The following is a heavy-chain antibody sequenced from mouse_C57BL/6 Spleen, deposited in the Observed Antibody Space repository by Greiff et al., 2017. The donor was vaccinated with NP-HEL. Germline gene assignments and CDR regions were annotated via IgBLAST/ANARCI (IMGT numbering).Heavy chain of an antibody. Sequence: EVKLEESEGGLVQPGRSMKLSCTASGFTFSDYYMAWVRQVPEKGLEWVANINYDGSSTYYLDSLKSRFIISRDNAKNILYLQMSSLKSEDTATYYCARDEDYGNYGYWGQGTTLTVSS. CDR1: GFTFSDYY. J-gene: IGHJ2*01. D-gene: IGHD2-1*01. V-gene: IGHV5-16*01. CDR2: INYDGSST. CDR3: ARDEDYGNYGY.